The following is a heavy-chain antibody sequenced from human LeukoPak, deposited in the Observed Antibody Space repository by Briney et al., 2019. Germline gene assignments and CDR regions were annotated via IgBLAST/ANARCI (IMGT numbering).Heavy chain of an antibody. CDR1: GGSISSGGYY. J-gene: IGHJ4*02. D-gene: IGHD3-9*01. V-gene: IGHV4-30-2*01. CDR2: NYHSGST. CDR3: ARYDDLVSFDY. Sequence: SETLSLTCTVSGGSISSGGYYWSWIRQPPGKGLEWIGYNYHSGSTYYNPSLKSRVTISVDRSKNQFSLKLSSVTAADTAVYYCARYDDLVSFDYWGQGTLVTVSS.